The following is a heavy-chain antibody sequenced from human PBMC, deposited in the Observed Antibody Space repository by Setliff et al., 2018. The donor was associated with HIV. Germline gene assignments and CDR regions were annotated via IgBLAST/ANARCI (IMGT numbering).Heavy chain of an antibody. V-gene: IGHV4-34*01. Sequence: SETLSLTCAVYGGSFSGYFWSWIRQSPGKGLEWIGEFRHSGNTNINPSLKSRVTISGDPTKNQISLKLTSVTAADTAVYYCARGGRSTVTQWAWFDPWGQGTLVTVSS. CDR2: FRHSGNT. CDR1: GGSFSGYF. J-gene: IGHJ5*02. D-gene: IGHD4-17*01. CDR3: ARGGRSTVTQWAWFDP.